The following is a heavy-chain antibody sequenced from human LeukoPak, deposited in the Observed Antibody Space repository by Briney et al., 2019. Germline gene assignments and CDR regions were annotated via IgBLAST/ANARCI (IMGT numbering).Heavy chain of an antibody. CDR3: ARLAAGYWYFDL. Sequence: GGSLRLSCTASGFSVSSNHMSWVRQAPGKGLEWVSLMYGGGATSYAESVKGRFTLSRDNSKNTLFFEMSSLRAEDTAVYYCARLAAGYWYFDLWGRGTLVTVSS. J-gene: IGHJ2*01. D-gene: IGHD3-22*01. CDR2: MYGGGAT. V-gene: IGHV3-53*01. CDR1: GFSVSSNH.